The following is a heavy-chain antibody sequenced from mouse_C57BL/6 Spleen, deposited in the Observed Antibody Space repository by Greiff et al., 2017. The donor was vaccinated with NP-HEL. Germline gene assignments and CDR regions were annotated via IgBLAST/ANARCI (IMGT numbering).Heavy chain of an antibody. V-gene: IGHV1-64*01. CDR3: ARSGDYEWYFDV. Sequence: QVQLQQPGAELVKPGASVKLSCKASGYTFTSYWMHWVKQRPGQGLEWIGMIHPNSGSTNYNEKFKSKATLTVDKSSSTAYMKRSSLTSEDSAVYYCARSGDYEWYFDVWGTGTTVTVSS. CDR2: IHPNSGST. CDR1: GYTFTSYW. J-gene: IGHJ1*03. D-gene: IGHD2-4*01.